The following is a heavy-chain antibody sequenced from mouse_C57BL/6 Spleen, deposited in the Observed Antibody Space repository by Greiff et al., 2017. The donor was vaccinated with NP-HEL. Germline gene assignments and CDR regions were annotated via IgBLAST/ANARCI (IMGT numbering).Heavy chain of an antibody. CDR3: ARDYYSNYGY. V-gene: IGHV1-66*01. CDR2: IYPGNGNT. J-gene: IGHJ2*01. Sequence: QVQLQQSGPELVKPGASVKISCKASGYSFTSYYIHWVKQRPGQGLEWIGWIYPGNGNTKYNEKFKGKATLTADTSSSTAYMQLSSLTSEDSAVYYCARDYYSNYGYWGQGTTLTVSS. CDR1: GYSFTSYY. D-gene: IGHD2-5*01.